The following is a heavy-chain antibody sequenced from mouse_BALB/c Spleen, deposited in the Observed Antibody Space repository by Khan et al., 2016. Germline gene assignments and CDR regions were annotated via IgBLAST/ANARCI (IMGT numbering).Heavy chain of an antibody. J-gene: IGHJ3*01. CDR1: GYTFTNYG. Sequence: QIQLVQSGPELKKPGETVKISCKASGYTFTNYGMNWVKQAPGKGLKWMGWINTYTGEPTYADDFKGRFAFSLETSASTAYLQINNLKNEDTATYCCARDYGTSYGWFAYWGQGTLVSVSA. D-gene: IGHD1-1*01. V-gene: IGHV9-3-1*01. CDR3: ARDYGTSYGWFAY. CDR2: INTYTGEP.